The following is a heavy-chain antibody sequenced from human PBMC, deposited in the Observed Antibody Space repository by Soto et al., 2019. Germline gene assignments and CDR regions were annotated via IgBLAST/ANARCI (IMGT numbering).Heavy chain of an antibody. D-gene: IGHD2-2*01. CDR2: IYSDGHT. Sequence: RGSLRLSCAASGFTVSITYMTWVRHVPGKGLERVSIIYSDGHTYYTDSVKGRFTVSRDRSNNTLYLQMNSLRVEDAAIYYCAARKYCPSTTCFDYWGQGTPVTVSS. J-gene: IGHJ4*02. V-gene: IGHV3-66*01. CDR1: GFTVSITY. CDR3: AARKYCPSTTCFDY.